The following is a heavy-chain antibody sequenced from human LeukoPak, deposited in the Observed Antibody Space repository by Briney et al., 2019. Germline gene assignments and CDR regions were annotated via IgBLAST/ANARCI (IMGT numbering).Heavy chain of an antibody. CDR3: AKPSTRLRFPDY. Sequence: GRSLRLSCAASGFTISSYGMHWVRQAPGKGLEWVAVIWYDGSSKYYADSVKGRFTISRDNSKNALYLQMNSLRAEDTAVYYCAKPSTRLRFPDYWGQGTLVTVSS. CDR2: IWYDGSSK. D-gene: IGHD3-3*01. CDR1: GFTISSYG. J-gene: IGHJ4*02. V-gene: IGHV3-33*06.